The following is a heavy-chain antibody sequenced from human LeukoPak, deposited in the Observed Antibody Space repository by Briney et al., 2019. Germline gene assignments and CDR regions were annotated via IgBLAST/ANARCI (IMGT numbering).Heavy chain of an antibody. CDR2: ISSSGSTI. CDR1: GFTFSSYE. CDR3: ARARLTDFVWGRRTFDI. D-gene: IGHD3-16*01. V-gene: IGHV3-48*03. Sequence: GGSLRLSCAVSGFTFSSYEMNWVRQAPGKGLEWVSYISSSGSTIYYADSVKGRFTISRDNAKKSLYLQMNSLRAEDTAVYYCARARLTDFVWGRRTFDIWGQGTMVTISS. J-gene: IGHJ3*02.